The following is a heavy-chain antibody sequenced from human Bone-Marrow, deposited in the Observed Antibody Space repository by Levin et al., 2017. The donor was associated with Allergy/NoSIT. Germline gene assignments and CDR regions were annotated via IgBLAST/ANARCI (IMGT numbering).Heavy chain of an antibody. V-gene: IGHV3-23*01. CDR1: GFTFSSYA. CDR2: ISGSGGST. Sequence: SCAASGFTFSSYAMSWVRQAPGKGLEWVSAISGSGGSTYYADSVKGRFTISRDNSKNTLYLQMNSLRAEDTAVYYCAKAPMVRGVIPTSRSYYYYGMDVWGQGTTVTVSS. D-gene: IGHD3-10*01. CDR3: AKAPMVRGVIPTSRSYYYYGMDV. J-gene: IGHJ6*02.